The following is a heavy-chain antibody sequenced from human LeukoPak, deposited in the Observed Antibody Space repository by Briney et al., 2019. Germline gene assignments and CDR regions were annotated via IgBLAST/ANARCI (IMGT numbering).Heavy chain of an antibody. CDR2: VDPKKGGT. D-gene: IGHD2-2*01. CDR1: GYIFSDYY. J-gene: IGHJ2*01. V-gene: IGHV1-2*02. CDR3: ARDPGIPGRFWYFDL. Sequence: ASVKVSCKASGYIFSDYYIHWVRQAPGQGLEWMGWVDPKKGGTNYAQNFQGRVTMTRDTSISAAYMELGRLRSDDTALYYCARDPGIPGRFWYFDLWGRGTLVAVSS.